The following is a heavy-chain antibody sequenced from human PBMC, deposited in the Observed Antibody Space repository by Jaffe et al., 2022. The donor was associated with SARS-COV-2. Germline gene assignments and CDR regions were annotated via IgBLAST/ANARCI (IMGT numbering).Heavy chain of an antibody. Sequence: QVQLQESGPGLVKPSQTLSLTCTVSGASISSGAYYWSWIRQHPGKGLEWIGYIYYSGTTYYNPSLKSRVTISIDASKNQFSLKLSSVTAADAAVYFCAREDWESGVGEDWGQGTLVTVSS. J-gene: IGHJ4*02. D-gene: IGHD3-16*01. CDR3: AREDWESGVGED. CDR1: GASISSGAYY. CDR2: IYYSGTT. V-gene: IGHV4-31*03.